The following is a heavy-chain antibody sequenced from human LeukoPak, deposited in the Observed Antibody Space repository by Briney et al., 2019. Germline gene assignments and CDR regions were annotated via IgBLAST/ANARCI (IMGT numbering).Heavy chain of an antibody. D-gene: IGHD6-19*01. CDR3: ARVASRGAGFDS. V-gene: IGHV4-59*01. Sequence: SETLSLTCTVSDDSITDSYWSWIRQPPGEGLEWIGYVYYSGTTKYNPSLQSRVTMSVDTSKNQFSLRLSYVTAADTAVYYCARVASRGAGFDSWGQGTVVTVSS. CDR2: VYYSGTT. J-gene: IGHJ4*02. CDR1: DDSITDSY.